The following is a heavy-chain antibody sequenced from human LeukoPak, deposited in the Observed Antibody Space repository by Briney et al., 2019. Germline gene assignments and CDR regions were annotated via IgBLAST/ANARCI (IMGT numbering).Heavy chain of an antibody. D-gene: IGHD6-13*01. CDR3: AKDPFGSSWYHSREDS. CDR2: LTGSGSNT. V-gene: IGHV3-23*01. CDR1: GFTFSNYP. J-gene: IGHJ4*02. Sequence: GGSLRLSCAASGFTFSNYPMSWVRQAPGKGLEWVSALTGSGSNTYYADSVKGRFTISRDNSKNTLFLQMNSLRAEDTAIYYCAKDPFGSSWYHSREDSWGQGTLVTVSS.